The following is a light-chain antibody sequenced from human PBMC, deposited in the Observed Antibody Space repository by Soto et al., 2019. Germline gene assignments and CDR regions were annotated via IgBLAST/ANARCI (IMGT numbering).Light chain of an antibody. CDR2: DSS. J-gene: IGKJ1*01. V-gene: IGKV1-5*01. CDR1: QSVRNW. Sequence: DIQMTQSPSTLFASVGDRVTITCRASQSVRNWLAWYQQKPGRAPQLLNYDSSTLEPGVPSRFRGSGSGTEFTLTINGLQPDDFATYYCQQYDGYSPQTFGQGTKVDIK. CDR3: QQYDGYSPQT.